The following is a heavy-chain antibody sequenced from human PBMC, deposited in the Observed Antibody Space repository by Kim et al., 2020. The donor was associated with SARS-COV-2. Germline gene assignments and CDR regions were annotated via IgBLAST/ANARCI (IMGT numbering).Heavy chain of an antibody. CDR3: ARDGQLERPFDP. V-gene: IGHV1-46*01. D-gene: IGHD1-1*01. J-gene: IGHJ5*02. Sequence: SYGQKFQGRVTMTRDTSTSTVYMELSSLRSEDTAVYYCARDGQLERPFDPWGQGTLVTVSS.